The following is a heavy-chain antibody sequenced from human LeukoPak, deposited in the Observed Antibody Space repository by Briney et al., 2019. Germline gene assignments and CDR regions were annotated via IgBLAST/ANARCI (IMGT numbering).Heavy chain of an antibody. CDR3: ARDPYGDYVDY. D-gene: IGHD4-17*01. J-gene: IGHJ4*02. CDR2: IRYDGRNK. CDR1: GFTFSSYG. Sequence: GGSLRLSCAASGFTFSSYGMNWVRQAPGQGLEWVAFIRYDGRNKYYADSVKGRFTISRDNSKNTLYLQMNSLRAEDTAVYYCARDPYGDYVDYWGQGTLVTVSS. V-gene: IGHV3-30*02.